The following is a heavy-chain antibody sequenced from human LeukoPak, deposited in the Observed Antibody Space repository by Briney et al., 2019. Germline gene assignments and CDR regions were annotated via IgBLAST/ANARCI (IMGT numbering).Heavy chain of an antibody. Sequence: GASVKVSCKASGYTFTSYDINWVRQATGQGLEWMGWMNPNSGNTGYAQKFQGRVTMTRNTSISTAYMELSSLRSEDTAVYYCARVPDIVVVPAAINWFDPWGQGTLVTVSS. D-gene: IGHD2-2*02. V-gene: IGHV1-8*01. J-gene: IGHJ5*02. CDR1: GYTFTSYD. CDR2: MNPNSGNT. CDR3: ARVPDIVVVPAAINWFDP.